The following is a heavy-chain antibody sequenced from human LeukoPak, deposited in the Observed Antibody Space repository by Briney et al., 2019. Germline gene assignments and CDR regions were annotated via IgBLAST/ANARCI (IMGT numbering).Heavy chain of an antibody. D-gene: IGHD6-13*01. CDR2: IRYDGSNK. V-gene: IGHV3-30*02. CDR1: GFTFSSYG. Sequence: GGSLRLSCAASGFTFSSYGMHWVRQAPGKGLEWVAFIRYDGSNKYYADSVKGRFTISRDNSKNTLYLQMNSLRAEDTAVYYCAKDYSSSWAQIYYYYYYMDVWGKGTTVTISS. CDR3: AKDYSSSWAQIYYYYYYMDV. J-gene: IGHJ6*03.